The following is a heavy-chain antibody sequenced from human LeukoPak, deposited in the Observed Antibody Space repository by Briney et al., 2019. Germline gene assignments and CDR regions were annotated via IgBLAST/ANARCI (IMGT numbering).Heavy chain of an antibody. J-gene: IGHJ4*02. CDR1: GITFSNYN. Sequence: GGSLRLSCAAPGITFSNYNMNWVRQAPGKGLEWISSITSSSSYTFYADSVKGRFTISRDNSKNTLYLQMNSLRAEDTAVYYCAREYGSVYWGQGTLVTVSS. V-gene: IGHV3-21*01. D-gene: IGHD3-10*01. CDR2: ITSSSSYT. CDR3: AREYGSVY.